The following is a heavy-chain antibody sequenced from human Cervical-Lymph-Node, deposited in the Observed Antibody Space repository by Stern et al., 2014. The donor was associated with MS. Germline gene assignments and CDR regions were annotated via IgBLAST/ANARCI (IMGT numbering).Heavy chain of an antibody. J-gene: IGHJ3*02. V-gene: IGHV5-51*01. Sequence: EVQLVESGAEVQRPGESLRISCKGSGYNFNNSWIGWVRQMPGKGLEWMGIIYPADSDTRYSPSFQGQVTISADKYRTTAYLEWSSLKASDTAMYYCATYSKSSIRAYNIWGQGTKVTVSS. CDR2: IYPADSDT. D-gene: IGHD6-6*01. CDR3: ATYSKSSIRAYNI. CDR1: GYNFNNSW.